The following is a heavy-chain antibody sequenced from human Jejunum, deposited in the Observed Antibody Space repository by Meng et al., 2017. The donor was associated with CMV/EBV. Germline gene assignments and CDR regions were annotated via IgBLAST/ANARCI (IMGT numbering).Heavy chain of an antibody. Sequence: SRGTFSSYTLTWVRQAPGQGLEWMGRIIPILGTPNYAQRFQGRLTITADRSTNTVYMILSSLRSEDTAVYYCARDPQVVTTTPFFDYWGQGSLVTVSS. CDR3: ARDPQVVTTTPFFDY. CDR2: IIPILGTP. J-gene: IGHJ4*02. V-gene: IGHV1-69*08. D-gene: IGHD2-21*02. CDR1: RGTFSSYT.